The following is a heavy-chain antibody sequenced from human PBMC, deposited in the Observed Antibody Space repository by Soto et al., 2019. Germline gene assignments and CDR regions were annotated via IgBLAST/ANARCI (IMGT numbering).Heavy chain of an antibody. V-gene: IGHV4-61*01. J-gene: IGHJ4*02. Sequence: SETLCVTCTFSVGSVTSGTYYWSWIRQPPGKGLEWIGYIYYSGITIHNPSLKSRLTISVDTSKNQFSLRLTPATAADTAVYYCARLAPRRFFDYWGQGSLVTVSS. D-gene: IGHD3-3*02. CDR3: ARLAPRRFFDY. CDR2: IYYSGIT. CDR1: VGSVTSGTYY.